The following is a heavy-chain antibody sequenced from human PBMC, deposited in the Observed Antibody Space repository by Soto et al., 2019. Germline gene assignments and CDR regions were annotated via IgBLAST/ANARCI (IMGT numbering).Heavy chain of an antibody. CDR2: ISWNSGSI. CDR1: GFTFDDYA. J-gene: IGHJ4*02. V-gene: IGHV3-9*01. CDR3: AKDMHDYIWGSYRMTSYYFDY. Sequence: PGGSLRLSCAASGFTFDDYAMHWVRQAPGKGLEWVSGISWNSGSIGYADSVKGRFTISRDNAKNSLYPQMNSLRAEDTALYYCAKDMHDYIWGSYRMTSYYFDYWGQGTLVTVSS. D-gene: IGHD3-16*02.